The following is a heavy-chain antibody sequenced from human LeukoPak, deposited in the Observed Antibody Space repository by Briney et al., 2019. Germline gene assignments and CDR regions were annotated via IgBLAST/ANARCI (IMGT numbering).Heavy chain of an antibody. V-gene: IGHV3-21*01. CDR3: ARFDYADYLAFDY. CDR2: ISSSGSYI. Sequence: PGGSLRLSCAASGFTFSSYSVNWVRQAPGKGLAWVSSISSSGSYIYYADSVKGRFTISRDNAKNSLYLQMNSLRAEDTAVYYCARFDYADYLAFDYWGQGTLVTVSS. D-gene: IGHD4-17*01. J-gene: IGHJ4*02. CDR1: GFTFSSYS.